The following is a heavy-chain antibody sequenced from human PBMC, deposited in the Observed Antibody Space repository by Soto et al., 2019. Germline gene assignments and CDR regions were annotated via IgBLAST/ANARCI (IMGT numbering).Heavy chain of an antibody. CDR3: ARGQRFSDWFDP. CDR2: IYSSGNT. D-gene: IGHD3-3*01. V-gene: IGHV4-4*07. Sequence: QVHLQESGPGLVKSSETLSLTCSVSGGTISGYYWTWIRQPAGKGLEWIGRIYSSGNTKYNPSLQSRVTMSLDTSNNQFSLRLTSVTAADTAVYYCARGQRFSDWFDPWGQGTLVTVSS. J-gene: IGHJ5*02. CDR1: GGTISGYY.